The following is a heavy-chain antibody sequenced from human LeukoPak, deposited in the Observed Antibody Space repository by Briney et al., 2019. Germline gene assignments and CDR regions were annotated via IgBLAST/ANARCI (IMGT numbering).Heavy chain of an antibody. CDR1: GFTFRNYW. V-gene: IGHV3-7*01. CDR3: ARDRLDAFDI. J-gene: IGHJ3*02. CDR2: IKQDGSEK. Sequence: PGGSLRLSCAASGFTFRNYWMSWVRQAPGKGLEWVANIKQDGSEKYYVDSVKGRFTISRDNAKNSLYLQMNSLRAEDTGVYYCARDRLDAFDIWGQGTMVTVSS.